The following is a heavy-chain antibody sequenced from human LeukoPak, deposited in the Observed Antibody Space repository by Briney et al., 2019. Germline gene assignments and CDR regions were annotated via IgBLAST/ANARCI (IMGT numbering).Heavy chain of an antibody. J-gene: IGHJ3*01. D-gene: IGHD6-13*01. V-gene: IGHV4-59*01. CDR2: IYYSGST. CDR1: GGSISSYY. CDR3: ARGPRIAAAE. Sequence: SETLSLTCTVSGGSISSYYWSWIRQPPGKGLEWIGYIYYSGSTNYNPSLKSRATISVDTSKNQFSLKLSSVTAADTAVYYCARGPRIAAAEWGQGTMVTVSS.